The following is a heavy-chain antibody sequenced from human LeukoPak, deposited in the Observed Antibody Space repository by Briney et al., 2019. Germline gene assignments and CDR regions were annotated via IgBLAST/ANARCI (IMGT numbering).Heavy chain of an antibody. Sequence: QSGGSLRLSCAASGFTFSTFAMIWVRQPPGKGLEWVSSIFAGGGEIHYADSVRGRFTISRDNSKSTLSLQMNSLRAEDTAIYYCATYRQVLLPFESWGQGTLVTVSS. CDR3: ATYRQVLLPFES. J-gene: IGHJ4*02. CDR2: IFAGGGEI. V-gene: IGHV3-23*01. D-gene: IGHD2-8*02. CDR1: GFTFSTFA.